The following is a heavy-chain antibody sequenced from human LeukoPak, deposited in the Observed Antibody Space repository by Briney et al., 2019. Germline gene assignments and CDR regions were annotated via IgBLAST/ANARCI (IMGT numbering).Heavy chain of an antibody. V-gene: IGHV3-13*01. CDR2: IGNAGDT. CDR1: GFTLSNYD. CDR3: AKNMDV. J-gene: IGHJ6*03. Sequence: GGSLRLSCAASGFTLSNYDMHWVRQATGKGLEWVSAIGNAGDTYYPGSVKGRFTIPRESAKNSLYLQMNSLRAGDTAVYYCAKNMDVWGKGTTVTVSS.